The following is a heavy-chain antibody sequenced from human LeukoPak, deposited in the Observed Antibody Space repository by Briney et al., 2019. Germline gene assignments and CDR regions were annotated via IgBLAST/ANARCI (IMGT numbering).Heavy chain of an antibody. CDR3: ASHAQGYDFWSGYYIRYYYYMDV. D-gene: IGHD3-3*01. V-gene: IGHV4-39*07. CDR1: GGSISSSSYY. Sequence: SETLSLTCTVSGGSISSSSYYWGWIRQPPGKGLEWIGSIYYSGSTYYNPSLKSRVTISVDTSKNQFSLKLSSVTAADTAVYSCASHAQGYDFWSGYYIRYYYYMDVWGKGTTVTVSS. J-gene: IGHJ6*03. CDR2: IYYSGST.